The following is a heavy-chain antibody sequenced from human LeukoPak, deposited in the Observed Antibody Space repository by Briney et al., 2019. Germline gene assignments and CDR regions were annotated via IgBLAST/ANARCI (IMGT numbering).Heavy chain of an antibody. D-gene: IGHD5-12*01. V-gene: IGHV4-30-2*01. CDR3: ATYSGYLGY. CDR1: GGSISSGGYS. CDR2: IYHSGST. Sequence: SQTLSLTCTVSGGSISSGGYSWSWIRQPPGKGLEWIGYIYHSGSTYYNPSLKSRVTISVDRSKNQFSLKLSSVTAADTAVYYCATYSGYLGYWGQGTLVTVSS. J-gene: IGHJ4*02.